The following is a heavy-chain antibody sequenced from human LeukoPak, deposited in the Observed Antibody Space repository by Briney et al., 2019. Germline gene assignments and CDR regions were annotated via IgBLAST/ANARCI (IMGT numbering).Heavy chain of an antibody. V-gene: IGHV3-21*01. CDR3: ASGFVTAMVTRCFDY. D-gene: IGHD5-18*01. CDR2: ISSGSTFI. J-gene: IGHJ4*02. CDR1: GFTFSTYT. Sequence: GGSLRLSCAASGFTFSTYTMNWVRQAPGKGLEWVSSISSGSTFIYYADSVKGRFTISRDNAKNSLYLQMNSLRAEDTAVYYCASGFVTAMVTRCFDYWGQGTLVTVSS.